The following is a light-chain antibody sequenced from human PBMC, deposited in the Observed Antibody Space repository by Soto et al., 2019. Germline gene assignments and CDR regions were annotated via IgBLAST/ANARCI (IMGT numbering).Light chain of an antibody. CDR3: QQNYNPPPST. Sequence: DVQMTQSPSSLSALVGDRVTITCRASQSVSRYLNWYQHKPGKAPKLMINAASNLQSGVPSRFSGSGSGTDFTLTIDGLQPEDFAVYYCQQNYNPPPSTFGQGTRLEIK. CDR2: AAS. J-gene: IGKJ5*01. V-gene: IGKV1-39*01. CDR1: QSVSRY.